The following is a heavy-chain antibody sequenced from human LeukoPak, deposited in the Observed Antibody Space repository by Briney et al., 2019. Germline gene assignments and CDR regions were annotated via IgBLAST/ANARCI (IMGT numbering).Heavy chain of an antibody. D-gene: IGHD3-22*01. Sequence: SETLSLTCAVYGSLDIYYFMFVRQPPGKGLQWLGEITYRRGADYNPSLKSRLTISIDVPQRQISLQLRSVTAADTAVYYCARKPRLFKTFDYWGQGTLVTVSS. J-gene: IGHJ4*02. V-gene: IGHV4-34*01. CDR2: ITYRRGA. CDR3: ARKPRLFKTFDY. CDR1: GSLDIYY.